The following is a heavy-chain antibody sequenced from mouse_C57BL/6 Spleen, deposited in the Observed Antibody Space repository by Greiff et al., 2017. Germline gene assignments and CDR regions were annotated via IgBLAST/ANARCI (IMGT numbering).Heavy chain of an antibody. Sequence: EVKLMESGPGMVKPSQSLSLTCTVTDYSITSGYDWHWIRHFPGNNLEWMGYISYSGSTNYNPSLKSRISITHDTSKNHFFLKLNSVTTEDTATYYCARGGNYVWYFDVWGTGTTVTVSS. CDR3: ARGGNYVWYFDV. J-gene: IGHJ1*03. CDR1: DYSITSGYD. V-gene: IGHV3-1*01. D-gene: IGHD2-1*01. CDR2: ISYSGST.